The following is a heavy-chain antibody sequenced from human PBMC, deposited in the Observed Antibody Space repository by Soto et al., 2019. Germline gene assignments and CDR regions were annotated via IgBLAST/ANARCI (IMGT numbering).Heavy chain of an antibody. CDR1: GGSISSYY. CDR2: IYYSGST. Sequence: QVQLQESGPGLVKPSETLSLTCTVSGGSISSYYWSWIRQPPGKGLEWIGYIYYSGSTNYNPSLKSRVTISVDTSKNPFSLRLSSVTAADTAVYYCASLSMTTVGYYYYMDVWGKGTTVTVSS. J-gene: IGHJ6*03. CDR3: ASLSMTTVGYYYYMDV. V-gene: IGHV4-59*08. D-gene: IGHD4-4*01.